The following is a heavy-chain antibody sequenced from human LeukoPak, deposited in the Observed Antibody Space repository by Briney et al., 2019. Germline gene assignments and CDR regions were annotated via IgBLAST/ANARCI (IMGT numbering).Heavy chain of an antibody. CDR3: ASLHMVRGVIRSVLEDV. V-gene: IGHV3-48*04. D-gene: IGHD3-10*01. Sequence: PGGSLRLSCAASGFTFSSYSMNWVRQAPGKGLEWVSYISRSGSTIYYADSVKGRFTISRDNAKNSLYLQMNSLRAEDTAVYYCASLHMVRGVIRSVLEDVWGKGTTVTVSS. J-gene: IGHJ6*04. CDR2: ISRSGSTI. CDR1: GFTFSSYS.